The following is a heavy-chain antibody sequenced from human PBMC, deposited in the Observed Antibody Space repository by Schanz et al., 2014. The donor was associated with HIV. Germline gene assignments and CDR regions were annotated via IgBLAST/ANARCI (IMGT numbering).Heavy chain of an antibody. CDR2: LSGSGDST. CDR1: GLTFSAYG. J-gene: IGHJ4*02. V-gene: IGHV3-23*04. CDR3: ATAAVTDYSDN. Sequence: EVVLVESGGGLIQPGGSLRLSCAVSGLTFSAYGMNWVRQAPGKGLEWVSALSGSGDSTYYADSVKGRFTISRDNSKNTLYLQMNSLRAEDTAVYYCATAAVTDYSDNWGQGTLVTVSS. D-gene: IGHD4-17*01.